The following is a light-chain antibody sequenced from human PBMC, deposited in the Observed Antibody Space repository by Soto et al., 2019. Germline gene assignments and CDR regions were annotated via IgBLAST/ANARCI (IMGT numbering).Light chain of an antibody. CDR3: QQYIRWPLT. CDR1: QSVRSY. J-gene: IGKJ4*01. V-gene: IGKV3-15*01. Sequence: EIVLTQSPATLSLSPGERATLSCRPSQSVRSYLAWYQQKPGQAPSIXIYGASTRETGTPARFSGSGSGTEFTLTISSLQSEDFAVYYCQQYIRWPLTFGGGTKVDIK. CDR2: GAS.